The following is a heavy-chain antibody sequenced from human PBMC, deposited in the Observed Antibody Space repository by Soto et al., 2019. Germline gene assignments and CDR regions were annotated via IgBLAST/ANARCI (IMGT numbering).Heavy chain of an antibody. CDR3: AREDSYGYVLYYFDY. CDR2: INPNSGGT. CDR1: GYTFTGYY. Sequence: ASVKVSCKXSGYTFTGYYMHWVRQAPGQGLEWMGWINPNSGGTNYAQKFQGRVTMTRDTSISTAYMELSRLRSDDTAVYYCAREDSYGYVLYYFDYWGQGTLVTVSS. J-gene: IGHJ4*02. D-gene: IGHD5-18*01. V-gene: IGHV1-2*02.